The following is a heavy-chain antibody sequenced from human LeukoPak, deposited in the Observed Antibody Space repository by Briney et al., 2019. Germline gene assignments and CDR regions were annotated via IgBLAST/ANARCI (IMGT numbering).Heavy chain of an antibody. J-gene: IGHJ4*02. D-gene: IGHD6-19*01. Sequence: QPGGSLRLSCAASGFTFSSYGMHWVRQAPGKGLEWVAVIWYDGSNKYYADSVKGRFTISRDNSKNTLYLQMNSLRAEDTAVYYCARESEKYSSGWLDLDYWGQGTLVTVSS. CDR2: IWYDGSNK. V-gene: IGHV3-33*08. CDR3: ARESEKYSSGWLDLDY. CDR1: GFTFSSYG.